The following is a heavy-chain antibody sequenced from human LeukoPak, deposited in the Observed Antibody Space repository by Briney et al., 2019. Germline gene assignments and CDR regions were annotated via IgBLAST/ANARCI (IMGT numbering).Heavy chain of an antibody. CDR1: GFTFSSYG. Sequence: GGSLRLSCAASGFTFSSYGMSWVRPAPGKGLEWVSAISGSGGSTYYADSVKGRFTISRDNSKNTLYLQMNSLRAEDTAVYYCAKDRDYYGSGPLVYWGQGTLVTVSS. CDR3: AKDRDYYGSGPLVY. J-gene: IGHJ4*02. CDR2: ISGSGGST. D-gene: IGHD3-10*01. V-gene: IGHV3-23*01.